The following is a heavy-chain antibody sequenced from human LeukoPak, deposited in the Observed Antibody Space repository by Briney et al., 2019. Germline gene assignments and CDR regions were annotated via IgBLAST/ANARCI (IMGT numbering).Heavy chain of an antibody. CDR2: ISGSGGST. CDR3: TRDANWNPDY. J-gene: IGHJ4*02. Sequence: GGSLRLSCAASGFTFSSYAMSWVRQAPGKGLEWVSAISGSGGSTYYADSVKGRFTISRDNGKNSLYLQMNSLRAEDTAVYYCTRDANWNPDYWGQGTLVTVSS. D-gene: IGHD1-1*01. V-gene: IGHV3-23*01. CDR1: GFTFSSYA.